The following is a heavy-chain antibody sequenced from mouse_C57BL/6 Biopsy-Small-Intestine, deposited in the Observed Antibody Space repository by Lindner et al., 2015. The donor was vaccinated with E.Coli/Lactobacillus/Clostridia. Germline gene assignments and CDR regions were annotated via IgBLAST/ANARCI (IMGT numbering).Heavy chain of an antibody. Sequence: VQLQESGAELVRPGASVKLSCTASGFNIKDYYIHWVKQRPEQGLEWIGRIDPEDGDTESAPKFQGKATMTADTSSNTAYLQLSSLTSEGTAVYYCTKGHYGNYDYFDYWGQGTSLTVSS. D-gene: IGHD2-1*01. CDR3: TKGHYGNYDYFDY. J-gene: IGHJ2*02. CDR2: IDPEDGDT. CDR1: GFNIKDYY. V-gene: IGHV14-1*01.